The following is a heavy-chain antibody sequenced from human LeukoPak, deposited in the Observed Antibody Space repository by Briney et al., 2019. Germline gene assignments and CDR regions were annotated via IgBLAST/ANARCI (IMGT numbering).Heavy chain of an antibody. Sequence: WASVTLSCKVSGYTFTDYYMHWVQQPPGKGLGWMGLVDPEDGETIYAENFQGRVTITADTSTDTAYMKLSSQRSEDTAVYYCATTGSLGWGQGTLVTVSP. CDR1: GYTFTDYY. CDR2: VDPEDGET. D-gene: IGHD1-1*01. CDR3: ATTGSLG. J-gene: IGHJ4*02. V-gene: IGHV1-69-2*01.